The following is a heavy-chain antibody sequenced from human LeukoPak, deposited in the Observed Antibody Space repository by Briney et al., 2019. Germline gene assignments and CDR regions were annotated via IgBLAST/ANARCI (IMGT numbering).Heavy chain of an antibody. CDR2: IIPIFGTA. Sequence: SVKVSCKASGGTFISYAISWVRQAPGQGLEWMGGIIPIFGTANYAQKFQGRVTITADESTSTAYMELSSLRSEDTAVYYCARDLSLSLQTYYDFWTVPPPGFDPWGQGILVTVSS. CDR1: GGTFISYA. V-gene: IGHV1-69*13. D-gene: IGHD3/OR15-3a*01. J-gene: IGHJ5*02. CDR3: ARDLSLSLQTYYDFWTVPPPGFDP.